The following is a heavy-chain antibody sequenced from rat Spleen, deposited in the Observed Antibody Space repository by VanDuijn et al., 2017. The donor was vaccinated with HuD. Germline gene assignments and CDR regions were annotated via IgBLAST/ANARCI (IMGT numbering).Heavy chain of an antibody. J-gene: IGHJ2*01. CDR1: GFTFSDYG. CDR2: ISYGDSSGHSGT. V-gene: IGHV5-29*01. D-gene: IGHD1-12*03. Sequence: EVQLVESGGGLVQPGRSLKLSCAASGFTFSDYGVAWVRQAPTTGLEWVATISYGDSSGHSGTYYRDSVRGRFTISRDNAKSTLYLQMNSLRSEDTATYYCARPLYYYDGYLFDYWGQGVMVTVSS. CDR3: ARPLYYYDGYLFDY.